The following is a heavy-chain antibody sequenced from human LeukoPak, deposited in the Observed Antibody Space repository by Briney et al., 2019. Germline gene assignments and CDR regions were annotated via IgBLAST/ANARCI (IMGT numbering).Heavy chain of an antibody. CDR1: GYTFTSYA. CDR3: ATGDVLLWFGEDS. Sequence: ASVKVSCKASGYTFTSYAMHWVRQAPGQRLEWMGWINAGNGNTKYSQKFQGRVTITRDTSASTAYMELSSLRSEDTAVYYCATGDVLLWFGEDSWGQGTLVTVSS. J-gene: IGHJ5*01. D-gene: IGHD3-10*01. CDR2: INAGNGNT. V-gene: IGHV1-3*01.